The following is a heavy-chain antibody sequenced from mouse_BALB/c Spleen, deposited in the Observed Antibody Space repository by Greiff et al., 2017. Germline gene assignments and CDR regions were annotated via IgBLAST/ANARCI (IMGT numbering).Heavy chain of an antibody. CDR3: ASLYDGYYGFAY. CDR1: GYAFTNYL. Sequence: QVQLQQSGAELVRPGTSVKVSCKASGYAFTNYLIEWVKQRPGQGLEWIGVINPGSGDTNYNGKFKGKATLTADKSSSTAYMQLSRLTSEDSAVYFCASLYDGYYGFAYWGQGTLVTVSA. V-gene: IGHV1-54*01. J-gene: IGHJ3*01. D-gene: IGHD2-3*01. CDR2: INPGSGDT.